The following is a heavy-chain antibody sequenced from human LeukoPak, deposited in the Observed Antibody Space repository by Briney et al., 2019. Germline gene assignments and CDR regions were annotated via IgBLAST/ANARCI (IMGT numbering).Heavy chain of an antibody. CDR3: ASGEGAPDLLFDP. CDR2: IYHSGST. Sequence: SETLSLTCAVSGGSISSGGYSWSWIRQPPGKGLEWIGYIYHSGSTYYNPSLKSRVTISVDRSKNQFSLKLSSVTAADTAVYYCASGEGAPDLLFDPWGQGTLVTVSS. J-gene: IGHJ5*02. CDR1: GGSISSGGYS. V-gene: IGHV4-30-2*01. D-gene: IGHD3-10*01.